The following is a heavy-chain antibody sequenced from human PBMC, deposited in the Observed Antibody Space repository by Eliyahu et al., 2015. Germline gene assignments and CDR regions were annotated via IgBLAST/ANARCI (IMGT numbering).Heavy chain of an antibody. D-gene: IGHD2-2*01. V-gene: IGHV1-2*02. Sequence: QVQLVQSGAEVKKPGASVKVSCKTSGYTFTGYYIHWVRQAPGQGVEWLAWINPNNGGTKYAQQFQGRVTMTRDTSISTAYMEVSRLRSDDTAVYFCARGILGYCSSAICRGGYFDYWGQGTLVTVSS. CDR3: ARGILGYCSSAICRGGYFDY. J-gene: IGHJ4*02. CDR1: GYTFTGYY. CDR2: INPNNGGT.